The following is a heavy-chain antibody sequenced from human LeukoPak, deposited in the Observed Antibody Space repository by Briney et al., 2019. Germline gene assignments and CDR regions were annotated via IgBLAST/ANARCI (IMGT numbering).Heavy chain of an antibody. V-gene: IGHV4-34*01. CDR2: INHSGST. J-gene: IGHJ4*02. CDR3: ARGAPPFELRYFDWITLDY. CDR1: GGSFSGYY. D-gene: IGHD3-9*01. Sequence: SETLSLTCAVYGGSFSGYYWSWIRQPPGKGLEWIGEINHSGSTNYNPSLKSRVTISVDTSKNQFSLKLSSVTAADTAVYYCARGAPPFELRYFDWITLDYWGQGTLVTVSS.